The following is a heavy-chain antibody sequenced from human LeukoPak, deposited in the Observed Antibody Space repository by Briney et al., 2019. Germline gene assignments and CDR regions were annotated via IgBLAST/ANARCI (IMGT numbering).Heavy chain of an antibody. J-gene: IGHJ4*02. V-gene: IGHV3-23*01. Sequence: PGGSLRLSCAASGFIFSNYATYWVRQAPGKGLEWVSAISGRSDNTYYADSVKGRFTLSRDSSKNTLYLQMNSLRADDTAVYYCAKWGDYDVLTGYYVSDFWGQGTLVTVSS. CDR2: ISGRSDNT. CDR1: GFIFSNYA. CDR3: AKWGDYDVLTGYYVSDF. D-gene: IGHD3-9*01.